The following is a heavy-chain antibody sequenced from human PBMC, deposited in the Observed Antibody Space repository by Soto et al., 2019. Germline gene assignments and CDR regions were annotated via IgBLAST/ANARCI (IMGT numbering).Heavy chain of an antibody. CDR3: ARGPNYDILTGFDNFDY. CDR1: GGSFSGYY. J-gene: IGHJ4*02. V-gene: IGHV4-34*01. Sequence: PSETLSLTCAVYGGSFSGYYWSCIRQPPGKGLEWIGEINHSGSTNYNPSLKSRVTISVDTSKNQFSLKLSSVTAADTAVYYCARGPNYDILTGFDNFDYWGQG. CDR2: INHSGST. D-gene: IGHD3-9*01.